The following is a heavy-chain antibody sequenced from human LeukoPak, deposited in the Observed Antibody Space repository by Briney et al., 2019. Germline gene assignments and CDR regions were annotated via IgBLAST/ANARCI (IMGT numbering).Heavy chain of an antibody. J-gene: IGHJ5*01. CDR2: ISGSGDRT. CDR3: AKARLDLSVVNNWFDS. D-gene: IGHD2-15*01. V-gene: IGHV3-23*01. CDR1: GFTFSSYA. Sequence: GGSLRLSCGASGFTFSSYAMSWVRQAPGKGLEWVSVISGSGDRTYYADSVKGRFTISRDNSKNTVHLQMNSLRAEDTAVYYCAKARLDLSVVNNWFDSWGQGTLVTVSS.